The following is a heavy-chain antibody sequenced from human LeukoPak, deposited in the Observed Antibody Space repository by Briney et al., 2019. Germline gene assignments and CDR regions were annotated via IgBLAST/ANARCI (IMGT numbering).Heavy chain of an antibody. CDR1: GFTFSSYG. CDR3: AKDVEHDILGSYKYYMEV. V-gene: IGHV3-23*01. D-gene: IGHD3-9*01. J-gene: IGHJ6*03. Sequence: GGSLRLSCAASGFTFSSYGMSWVRQAPGKGLEWVSAISGSGGSTYYADSVKGRFTISRDNSKNTLYLQMNSLRAEDTAVYYCAKDVEHDILGSYKYYMEVWGKGTTVTISS. CDR2: ISGSGGST.